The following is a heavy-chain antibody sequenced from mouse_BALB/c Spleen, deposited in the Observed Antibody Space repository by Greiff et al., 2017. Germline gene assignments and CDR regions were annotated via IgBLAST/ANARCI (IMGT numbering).Heavy chain of an antibody. J-gene: IGHJ2*01. Sequence: QVQLQQSGAELVRPGTSVKVSCKASGYAFTNYLIEWVKQRPGQGLEWIGVINPGSGGTNYNEKFKGKATLTADKSSSTAYMQLSSLTSDDSAVYFCAREGRLRWFDYWGQGTTLTVSS. CDR1: GYAFTNYL. V-gene: IGHV1-54*01. CDR2: INPGSGGT. CDR3: AREGRLRWFDY. D-gene: IGHD1-2*01.